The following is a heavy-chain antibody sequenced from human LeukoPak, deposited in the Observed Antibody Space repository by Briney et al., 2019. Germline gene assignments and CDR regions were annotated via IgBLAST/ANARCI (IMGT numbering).Heavy chain of an antibody. CDR1: GFTFSSYW. D-gene: IGHD6-6*01. J-gene: IGHJ6*03. Sequence: GGSLRLSCAASGFTFSSYWMHWVRQAPGKGLVWVSRIDSDGSSTSYADSVKGRFTISRDNAKNSLYLQMNSLRAEDTALYYCARDDLSEQLDHDYYYYMDVWGKGTTVTVSS. CDR2: IDSDGSST. CDR3: ARDDLSEQLDHDYYYYMDV. V-gene: IGHV3-74*01.